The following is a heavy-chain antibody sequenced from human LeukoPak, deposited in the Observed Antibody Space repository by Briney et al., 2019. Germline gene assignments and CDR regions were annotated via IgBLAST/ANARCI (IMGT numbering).Heavy chain of an antibody. J-gene: IGHJ4*02. CDR3: ARGTVKMVATIEDY. CDR2: ISSEASMK. V-gene: IGHV3-30*03. Sequence: GGSLRLSCAASGFTFSDAWMTWVRQAPGKGLEWVAVISSEASMKDYADSVKGRFTVSRDNSKSTLYLEMTSLRAEDTALYYCARGTVKMVATIEDYWGQGTLVTVSS. D-gene: IGHD5-12*01. CDR1: GFTFSDAW.